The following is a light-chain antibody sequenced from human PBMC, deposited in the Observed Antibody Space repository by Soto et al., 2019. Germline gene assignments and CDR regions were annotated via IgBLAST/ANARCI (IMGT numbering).Light chain of an antibody. CDR2: VGTGGIVG. CDR1: SGYSNYK. Sequence: QSVLTQPPSASASLGASVTLTCTLSSGYSNYKVDWYQQRPGKGPRFVMRVGTGGIVGSKGDGIPDRFSVLGSGLNRYLTIKNIHEEDESDYHCGADHGSGSNFLVVFGGGTKLTVL. CDR3: GADHGSGSNFLVV. J-gene: IGLJ2*01. V-gene: IGLV9-49*01.